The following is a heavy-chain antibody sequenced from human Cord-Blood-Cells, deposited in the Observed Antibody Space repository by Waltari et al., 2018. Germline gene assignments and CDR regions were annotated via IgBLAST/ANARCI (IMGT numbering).Heavy chain of an antibody. Sequence: QVQLVQSGAEVKKPGASVKVSCKVSGYTLTELSMHWVRQAPGKGLEWMGGFDPEDSETIYAQKFQGRGTMTEDTATDTAYMELSSLRSEDTAVYYCATVKGDYGDYGWYFDLWGRGTLVTVSS. V-gene: IGHV1-24*01. CDR2: FDPEDSET. J-gene: IGHJ2*01. CDR3: ATVKGDYGDYGWYFDL. D-gene: IGHD4-17*01. CDR1: GYTLTELS.